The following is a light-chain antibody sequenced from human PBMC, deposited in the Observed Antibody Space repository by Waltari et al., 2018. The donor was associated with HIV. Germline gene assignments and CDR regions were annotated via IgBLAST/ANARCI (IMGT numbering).Light chain of an antibody. CDR1: SSNIVSTT. J-gene: IGLJ3*02. V-gene: IGLV1-44*01. CDR2: SYG. CDR3: ATWDDSLNAWV. Sequence: QSVLNQSPSASGTPGLRVTLSCSASSSNIVSTTVTWYQQFPGTSPKLLIYSYGQRPSGVPERFSGSKSATSASLAISGLRSEDEADYYCATWDDSLNAWVFGGGTKLTVL.